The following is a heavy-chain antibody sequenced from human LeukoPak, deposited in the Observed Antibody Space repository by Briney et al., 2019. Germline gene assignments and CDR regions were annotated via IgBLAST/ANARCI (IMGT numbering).Heavy chain of an antibody. D-gene: IGHD3-9*01. V-gene: IGHV4-30-4*01. CDR3: ARATKLRYFDWFRDAFDI. CDR2: IYYSGST. J-gene: IGHJ3*02. CDR1: GGSISSGDYY. Sequence: SETLSLTCTVSGGSISSGDYYWSWIRQPPGKGLEWIGYIYYSGSTYCNPSLKSRVTISVDTSKNQFSLKLSSVTAADTAVYYCARATKLRYFDWFRDAFDIWGQGTMVTVSS.